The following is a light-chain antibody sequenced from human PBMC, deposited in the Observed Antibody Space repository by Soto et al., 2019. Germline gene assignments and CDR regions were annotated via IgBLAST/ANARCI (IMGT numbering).Light chain of an antibody. CDR2: TAS. J-gene: IGKJ4*01. V-gene: IGKV1-12*01. CDR1: QAISSL. Sequence: DIQMTQSPSSVSASVGDRVTITCRASQAISSLLAWYQQKPGKAPNLLIHTASSLQSGVPSRFSRSGSGTDVSLTISSLQPEDFATYYCQPANSFPRTFGGGTKVEIK. CDR3: QPANSFPRT.